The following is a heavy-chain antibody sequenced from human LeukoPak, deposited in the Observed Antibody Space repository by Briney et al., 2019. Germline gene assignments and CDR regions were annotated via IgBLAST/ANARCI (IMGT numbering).Heavy chain of an antibody. V-gene: IGHV3-7*01. J-gene: IGHJ4*02. CDR2: INQDGSQK. Sequence: PGGSLRLSCAASGFTFNSNWMNWVRQAPGKGLEWVANINQDGSQKYYVDSVKGRFTISRDNAKNSLYLQMSSLRAEDTALFYCASLDYWGQGTLVTVSS. CDR1: GFTFNSNW. CDR3: ASLDY.